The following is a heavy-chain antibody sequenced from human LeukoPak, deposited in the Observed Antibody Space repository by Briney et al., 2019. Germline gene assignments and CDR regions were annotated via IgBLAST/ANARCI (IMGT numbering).Heavy chain of an antibody. CDR3: TTIPWELGIQFDS. CDR1: GFTFGDYA. D-gene: IGHD7-27*01. J-gene: IGHJ4*02. Sequence: PGRSLRLSCTASGFTFGDYAMSWVRQAPGKGLEWVGFIRSKAYGGTTEYAASVKGRFTISRDDSKNTLYLQMNSLKTEDTAVYYCTTIPWELGIQFDSWGQGTLVTVSS. V-gene: IGHV3-49*04. CDR2: IRSKAYGGTT.